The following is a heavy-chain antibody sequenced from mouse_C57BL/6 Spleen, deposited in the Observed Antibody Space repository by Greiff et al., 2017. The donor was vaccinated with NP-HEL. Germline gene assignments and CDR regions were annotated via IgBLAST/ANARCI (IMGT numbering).Heavy chain of an antibody. D-gene: IGHD1-1*01. Sequence: VQLQQSGAELMKPWASVKLSCKATGYTFTGYWIAWVKQRPGHGLEWIGEILPGSGSTNYNEKFKGKATFTADTSSNTAYMQLSSLTTEDSAIYYCARRDYYGSSSGFAYWGQGTLVTVSA. J-gene: IGHJ3*01. CDR1: GYTFTGYW. V-gene: IGHV1-9*01. CDR2: ILPGSGST. CDR3: ARRDYYGSSSGFAY.